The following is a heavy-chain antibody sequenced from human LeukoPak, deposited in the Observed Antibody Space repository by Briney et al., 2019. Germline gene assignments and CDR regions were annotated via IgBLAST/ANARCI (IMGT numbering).Heavy chain of an antibody. D-gene: IGHD6-19*01. CDR3: ASGSWRYSSGYHLFDY. V-gene: IGHV4-39*01. CDR2: IYYSGST. Sequence: SETLSLTCTVSGGSISSSSYYWGWIRQPPGKGLEWIGSIYYSGSTYYNPSLKSRVTISVDTSKNQFSLKLSSVTAADTAVYYCASGSWRYSSGYHLFDYWGQGTLVTVSS. J-gene: IGHJ4*02. CDR1: GGSISSSSYY.